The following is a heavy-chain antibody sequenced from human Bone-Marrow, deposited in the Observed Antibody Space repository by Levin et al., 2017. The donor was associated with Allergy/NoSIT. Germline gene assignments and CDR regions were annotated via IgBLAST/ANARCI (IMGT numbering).Heavy chain of an antibody. CDR2: ISYDGSNK. Sequence: GGSLRLSCAASGFTFSSYAMHWVRQAPGKGLEWVAVISYDGSNKYYADSVKGRFTISRDNSKNTLYLQMNSLRAEDTAVYYCARGLAVSSGYIGYFDYWGQGTLVTVSS. CDR3: ARGLAVSSGYIGYFDY. J-gene: IGHJ4*02. V-gene: IGHV3-30*04. D-gene: IGHD3-22*01. CDR1: GFTFSSYA.